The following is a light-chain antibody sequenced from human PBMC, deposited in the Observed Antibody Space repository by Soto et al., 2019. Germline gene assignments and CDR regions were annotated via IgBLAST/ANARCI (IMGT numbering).Light chain of an antibody. Sequence: DIQMTQSPSTPSASLGDRVTITCRASQSISSWLAWFQQKPGKAPKLLIYKASTLERGVPSRFSGSGSGTEFTLTISSLQPDDFATYYCQQYNSMGTFGQGTKV. J-gene: IGKJ1*01. CDR1: QSISSW. V-gene: IGKV1-5*03. CDR3: QQYNSMGT. CDR2: KAS.